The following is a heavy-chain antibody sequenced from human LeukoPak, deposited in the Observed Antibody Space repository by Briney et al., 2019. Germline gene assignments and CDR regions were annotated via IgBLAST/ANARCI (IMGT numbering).Heavy chain of an antibody. V-gene: IGHV4-59*01. CDR3: ARTTEAHSWRTRYYDYYMDV. CDR1: GGSISSYY. Sequence: SETLSLTCTVSGGSISSYYWSWVRQPPGKGLEWIGFVYYTGSTNYSPSLKSRVTISVDTSKNQFSLKLSSVTAADTAVYYCARTTEAHSWRTRYYDYYMDVWGKGTTVTVSS. J-gene: IGHJ6*03. CDR2: VYYTGST. D-gene: IGHD6-13*01.